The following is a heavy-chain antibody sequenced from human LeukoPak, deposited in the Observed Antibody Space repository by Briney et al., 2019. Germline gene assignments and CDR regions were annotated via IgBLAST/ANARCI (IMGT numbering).Heavy chain of an antibody. CDR2: ISGSGNT. J-gene: IGHJ4*02. CDR1: GFTLSSYA. D-gene: IGHD3-16*02. V-gene: IGHV3-23*01. CDR3: ARGPQKAYDFLSGSYRYHFDS. Sequence: GGSLRLSCAASGFTLSSYAMSWVRQAPGKGLEWVSAISGSGNTYHADSVKGRFTISRDSSKNTLFLQMNRLRPEDAAVYYCARGPQKAYDFLSGSYRYHFDSWGQGTLVTVSS.